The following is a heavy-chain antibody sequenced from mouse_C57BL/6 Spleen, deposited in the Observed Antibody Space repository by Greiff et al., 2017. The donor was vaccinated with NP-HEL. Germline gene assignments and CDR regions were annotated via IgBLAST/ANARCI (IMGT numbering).Heavy chain of an antibody. CDR2: IDPEDGET. CDR3: AREWTTVVATGAMDY. V-gene: IGHV14-2*01. J-gene: IGHJ4*01. CDR1: GFNIKDYY. D-gene: IGHD1-1*01. Sequence: EVQLHQSGAELVKPGASVKLSCTASGFNIKDYYMHWVKQRTEQGLEWIGRIDPEDGETKYAPKFQGKATITADTSSNTAYLQLSSLTSEDTAVYYCAREWTTVVATGAMDYWGQGTSVTVSS.